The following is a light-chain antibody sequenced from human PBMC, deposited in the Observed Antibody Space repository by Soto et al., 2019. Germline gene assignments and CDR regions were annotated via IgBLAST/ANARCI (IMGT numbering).Light chain of an antibody. CDR3: QQSFSTPT. CDR2: SAS. Sequence: DIHMTQSPSTLSATFGDRVTITSRASQTIFSWLAWYQQKPGTPPELLIYSASNLQSGVPSRFSGSGSGTDFTLTISSLQPEDFATYYCQQSFSTPTFGQGTRLEI. CDR1: QTIFSW. V-gene: IGKV1-39*01. J-gene: IGKJ5*01.